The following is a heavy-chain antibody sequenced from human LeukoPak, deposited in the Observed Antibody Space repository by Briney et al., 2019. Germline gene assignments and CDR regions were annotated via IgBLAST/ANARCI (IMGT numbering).Heavy chain of an antibody. CDR2: ISYDGSNK. Sequence: GGSLRLSCAASVFTFSSYGMHWVRQAPGKGLEWVAVISYDGSNKYYADSVKGRFTISRDNSKNTLYLQMNSLRAEDTAVYYCAKDLYGSGSYADYWGQGTLVTVSS. J-gene: IGHJ4*02. D-gene: IGHD3-10*01. CDR3: AKDLYGSGSYADY. CDR1: VFTFSSYG. V-gene: IGHV3-30*18.